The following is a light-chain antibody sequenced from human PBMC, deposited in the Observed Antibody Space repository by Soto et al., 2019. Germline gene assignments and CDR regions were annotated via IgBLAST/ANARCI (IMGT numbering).Light chain of an antibody. CDR2: GAS. CDR1: QSVSSY. CDR3: QQFNNWPPWT. V-gene: IGKV3-15*01. J-gene: IGKJ1*01. Sequence: ELVLTRSPFTLPLSPGERATLSYRASQSVSSYLAWYQQKPGQAPRLIXYGASTRAAGIPDRFSGSGSGTEFTLTISGLQSDDFAVYYCQQFNNWPPWTFGQGTKVDIK.